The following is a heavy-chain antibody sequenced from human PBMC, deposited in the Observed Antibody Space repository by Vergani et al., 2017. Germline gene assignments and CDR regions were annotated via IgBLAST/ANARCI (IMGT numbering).Heavy chain of an antibody. CDR3: ARDGRIVTIFGVVTYYKDV. J-gene: IGHJ6*03. CDR2: ITYDGSNK. Sequence: QVQLVESGGGVVQPGRSLRLSCAASGFTFSSYAMHWVRQAPGKGLEWVAVITYDGSNKYYADSVKGRFTISRDNSKNTLYLQMNSLRAEDTAVYYCARDGRIVTIFGVVTYYKDVWDKGTTVTVSS. D-gene: IGHD3-3*01. V-gene: IGHV3-30-3*01. CDR1: GFTFSSYA.